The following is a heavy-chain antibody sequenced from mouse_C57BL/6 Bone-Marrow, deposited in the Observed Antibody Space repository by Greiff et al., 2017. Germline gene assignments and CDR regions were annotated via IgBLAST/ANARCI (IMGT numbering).Heavy chain of an antibody. J-gene: IGHJ1*03. CDR3: AKKLGPWYFDV. Sequence: EVQLVESGPGLVKPSQSLSLTCSVTGYSITSGYYWNWIRQFPGNKLEWMGYISYDGSNNYNPSLKNRISITRDTSKNQFFLKLNSVTTEDTATXYCAKKLGPWYFDVWGTGTTVTVSS. D-gene: IGHD4-1*01. CDR1: GYSITSGYY. V-gene: IGHV3-6*01. CDR2: ISYDGSN.